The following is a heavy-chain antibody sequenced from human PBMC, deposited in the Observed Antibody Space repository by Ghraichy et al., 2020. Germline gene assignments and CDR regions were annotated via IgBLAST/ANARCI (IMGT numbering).Heavy chain of an antibody. CDR1: GGSISSYY. D-gene: IGHD3-22*01. CDR2: IYTSGST. Sequence: SQTLSLTCTVSGGSISSYYWSWIRQPAGKGLEWIGRIYTSGSTNYNPSLKSRVTMSVDTSKNQFSLKLSSVTAADTAVYYCARDGDDSSGYYSLYYYGMDVWGQGTTVTVSS. V-gene: IGHV4-4*07. CDR3: ARDGDDSSGYYSLYYYGMDV. J-gene: IGHJ6*02.